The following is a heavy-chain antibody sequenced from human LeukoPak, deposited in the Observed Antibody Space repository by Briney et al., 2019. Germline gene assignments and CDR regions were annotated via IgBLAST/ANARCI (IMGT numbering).Heavy chain of an antibody. J-gene: IGHJ3*02. CDR1: GFTFSSYS. Sequence: NPGGSLRLSCAASGFTFSSYSMNWVRQAPGKGLEWVSSISSSSSYIYYADSVKGRFTISRDNAKNSLYLQMNSLRAEDTAVYYCARNYDSSGYYYDADAFDIWGQGTMVTVSS. CDR2: ISSSSSYI. D-gene: IGHD3-22*01. CDR3: ARNYDSSGYYYDADAFDI. V-gene: IGHV3-21*01.